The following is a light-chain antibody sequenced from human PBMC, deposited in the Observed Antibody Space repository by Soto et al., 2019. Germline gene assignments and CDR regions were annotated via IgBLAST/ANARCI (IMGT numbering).Light chain of an antibody. Sequence: DIVVTQSPGTLSLSPGDRATLSCRASQSVSSNYLAWYQQNPGQAPRLLIHGASTRATGVPDRFSGSGSGTDFTLTISRLEPEDFAVYHCQQYGSLSWTFGQGTKVEIK. J-gene: IGKJ1*01. CDR3: QQYGSLSWT. V-gene: IGKV3-20*01. CDR1: QSVSSNY. CDR2: GAS.